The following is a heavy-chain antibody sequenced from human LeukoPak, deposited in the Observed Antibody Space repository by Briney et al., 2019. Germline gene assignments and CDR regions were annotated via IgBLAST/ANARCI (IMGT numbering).Heavy chain of an antibody. J-gene: IGHJ4*02. Sequence: SGTLSLTCAVSGGSISSSNWWSWVRQPPGKGLEWIGEIYHSGSTNYNPSLKSRVTISVDKSKNQFSLKLSSVTAADTALYYCARADYGDYAIFDYWGQGTLVTVSS. D-gene: IGHD4-17*01. CDR3: ARADYGDYAIFDY. V-gene: IGHV4-4*02. CDR2: IYHSGST. CDR1: GGSISSSNW.